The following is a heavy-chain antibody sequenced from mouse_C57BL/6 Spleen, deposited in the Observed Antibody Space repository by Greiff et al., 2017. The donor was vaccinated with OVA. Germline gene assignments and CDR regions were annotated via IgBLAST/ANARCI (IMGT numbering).Heavy chain of an antibody. CDR1: GYTFTSYW. V-gene: IGHV1-69*01. CDR3: ARGGYSQGYFDV. Sequence: QVQLQQPGAELVMPGASVKLSCKASGYTFTSYWMHWVKQRPGPGLEWIGEIDPSDSYTNYNQKFKGKSTLTVDKSSSTAYMQLSSLTSEDSAVYYCARGGYSQGYFDVWGTGTTVTVSS. CDR2: IDPSDSYT. D-gene: IGHD2-12*01. J-gene: IGHJ1*03.